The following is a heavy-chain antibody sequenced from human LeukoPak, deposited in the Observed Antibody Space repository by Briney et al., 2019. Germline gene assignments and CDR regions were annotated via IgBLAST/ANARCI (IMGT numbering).Heavy chain of an antibody. CDR3: ARGRIGNWGSYYYYMDV. CDR1: GFTFSSFW. V-gene: IGHV3-7*01. J-gene: IGHJ6*03. CDR2: IKQDGSEK. D-gene: IGHD7-27*01. Sequence: GGSLRLSCAASGFTFSSFWMSWVRQAPGKGLEWVANIKQDGSEKYYMDSVKGRFTISRDNAKNSLYLQMNSLRAEDTAVYYCARGRIGNWGSYYYYMDVWGKGTTVTVS.